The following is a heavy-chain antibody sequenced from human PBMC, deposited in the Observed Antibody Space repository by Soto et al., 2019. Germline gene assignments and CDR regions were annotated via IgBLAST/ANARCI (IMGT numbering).Heavy chain of an antibody. CDR1: GGSLSSGGYS. CDR3: ARSQTTVTSSDY. J-gene: IGHJ4*02. CDR2: IYHSGST. D-gene: IGHD4-17*01. Sequence: QLQLQESGSGLVKPSQTLSLTCAVSGGSLSSGGYSWSWIRQPPGKGLEWIGYIYHSGSTYYNPSLKSRVTISVDRSKNQFSMKLSSVTAADTAVYYCARSQTTVTSSDYWGQGTLVTVSS. V-gene: IGHV4-30-2*01.